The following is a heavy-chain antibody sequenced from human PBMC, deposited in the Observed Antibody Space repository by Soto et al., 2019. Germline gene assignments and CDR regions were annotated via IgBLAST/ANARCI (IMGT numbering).Heavy chain of an antibody. CDR2: IIPIFGTA. J-gene: IGHJ6*02. Sequence: SVKVSCKASGGTFSSYAISWVRQAPGQGLEWMGGIIPIFGTANYAQKFQGRVTITADESTSTAYMELSSLRSEDTAVYYCARGSTVTKDYYYYYGMDVWGQGTTVTVSS. D-gene: IGHD4-17*01. CDR1: GGTFSSYA. V-gene: IGHV1-69*13. CDR3: ARGSTVTKDYYYYYGMDV.